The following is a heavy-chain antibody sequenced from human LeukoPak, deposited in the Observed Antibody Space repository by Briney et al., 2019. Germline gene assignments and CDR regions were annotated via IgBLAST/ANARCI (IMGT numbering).Heavy chain of an antibody. CDR1: GYTLTELS. Sequence: ASVKVSCKVSGYTLTELSMHWVRQAPGKGLEWMGGFDPEDGETIYAQKFQGRVTMTEDTSTDTAYMELSSLGSEDTAVYYCATFWGKSSSLGYYWGQGTPVTVSS. D-gene: IGHD6-13*01. V-gene: IGHV1-24*01. CDR2: FDPEDGET. CDR3: ATFWGKSSSLGYY. J-gene: IGHJ4*02.